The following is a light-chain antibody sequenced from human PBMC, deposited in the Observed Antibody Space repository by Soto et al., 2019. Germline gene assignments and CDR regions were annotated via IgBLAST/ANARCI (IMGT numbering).Light chain of an antibody. CDR2: KVS. CDR3: MQGTHWPYT. Sequence: DAVLTQSRLSLPVTLGQPATISCRSSQGLASREGNTYLNWFQQRPGQSPRRLIYKVSNRDSGVPDKFSGSGSGTDFTLKISRVEAEDVGVYYCMQGTHWPYTFGQGTKLEIK. J-gene: IGKJ2*01. CDR1: QGLASREGNTY. V-gene: IGKV2-30*01.